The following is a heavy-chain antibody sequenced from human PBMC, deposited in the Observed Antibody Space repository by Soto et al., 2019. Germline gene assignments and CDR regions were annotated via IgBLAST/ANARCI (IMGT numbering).Heavy chain of an antibody. CDR3: ARSTSREAAPDGDWFDP. D-gene: IGHD6-13*01. Sequence: SETLSLTCTVSGGSISSGGHYWNWIRQSPGKGLEWIGYIYYTGSTYYSPSFESRVVISVDTSENQFSLRLFSVAAADTAVYYCARSTSREAAPDGDWFDPWGQGAPVTVSS. V-gene: IGHV4-31*03. J-gene: IGHJ5*02. CDR2: IYYTGST. CDR1: GGSISSGGHY.